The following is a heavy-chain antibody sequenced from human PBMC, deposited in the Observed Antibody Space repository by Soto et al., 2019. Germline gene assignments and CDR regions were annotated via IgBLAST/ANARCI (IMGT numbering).Heavy chain of an antibody. CDR1: GFTFSSYC. CDR3: ARDGPTMIVVAPALGAFDI. Sequence: GVSPRLSFAASGFTFSSYCMHWVRQAPGKGLEWVAVISYDGSNKYYADSVKGRFTISRDNSKNTLYLQMNSLRAEDTAVYYCARDGPTMIVVAPALGAFDIWGQGTMVTVSS. D-gene: IGHD3-22*01. J-gene: IGHJ3*02. CDR2: ISYDGSNK. V-gene: IGHV3-30*03.